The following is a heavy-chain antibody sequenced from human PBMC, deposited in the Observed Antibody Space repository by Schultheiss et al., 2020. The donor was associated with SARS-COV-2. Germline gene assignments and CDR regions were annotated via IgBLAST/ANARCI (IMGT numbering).Heavy chain of an antibody. CDR1: GFTFSDYY. CDR2: ISSSSSYT. Sequence: GGSLRLSCAASGFTFSDYYMSWIRQAPGKGLEWVSYISSSSSYTNYADSVKGLFTISRDNAKNSLYLQMNSLRAEDTAVYYCARGSYGGNSLMGYWGQGTLVTVSS. V-gene: IGHV3-11*06. J-gene: IGHJ4*02. CDR3: ARGSYGGNSLMGY. D-gene: IGHD4-23*01.